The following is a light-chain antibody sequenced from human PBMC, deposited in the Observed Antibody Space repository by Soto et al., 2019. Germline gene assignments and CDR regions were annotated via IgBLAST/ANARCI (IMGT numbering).Light chain of an antibody. J-gene: IGLJ3*02. CDR1: SSDVGGYNY. CDR2: DVS. CDR3: SSHTSTSTLV. Sequence: QSVLTQPASVSGSPGQSITISCAGTSSDVGGYNYVSWYQQHPGKAPKLMIYDVSDRPSGVSNRFSGSKSGNTASLTISGLQAEDEADYYCSSHTSTSTLVFGGGTKLTVL. V-gene: IGLV2-14*01.